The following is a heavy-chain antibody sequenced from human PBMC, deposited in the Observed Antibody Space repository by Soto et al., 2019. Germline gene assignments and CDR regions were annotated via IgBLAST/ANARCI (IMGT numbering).Heavy chain of an antibody. V-gene: IGHV4-61*05. CDR1: DDSINSDKYY. D-gene: IGHD4-17*01. CDR2: IYYRGNA. J-gene: IGHJ3*02. CDR3: AREERDYGDWQDAFDI. Sequence: SETLSLTCSVSDDSINSDKYYWGWLRQPPGKGLEWIGNIYYRGNANYNTSLQTRVTISVDKSKSQFSLKLSSVTAADTAVYYCAREERDYGDWQDAFDIWGQGTMVTVSS.